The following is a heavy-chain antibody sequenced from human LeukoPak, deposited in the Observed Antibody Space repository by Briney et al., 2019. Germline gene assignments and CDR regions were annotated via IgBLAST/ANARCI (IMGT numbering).Heavy chain of an antibody. Sequence: SETLSLTCAVYGGSFSGNYWTWIRQPPGKGLEWIGEINHSGRTNYNPSLKSRVTISVDTSKNQFSLKLSSVTAADTAVYYCARDGSGYYDTSGYRNWGQGTQVTVSS. CDR2: INHSGRT. V-gene: IGHV4-34*01. D-gene: IGHD3-22*01. CDR3: ARDGSGYYDTSGYRN. J-gene: IGHJ4*02. CDR1: GGSFSGNY.